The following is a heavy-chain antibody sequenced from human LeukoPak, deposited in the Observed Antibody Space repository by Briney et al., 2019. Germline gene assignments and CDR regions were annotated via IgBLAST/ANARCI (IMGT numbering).Heavy chain of an antibody. D-gene: IGHD2-15*01. V-gene: IGHV3-7*03. CDR1: GFTFSSYW. CDR3: ASEDGSGVIDY. J-gene: IGHJ4*02. Sequence: QSGGSLRLSCAASGFTFSSYWMSWVRQAPGKGLEWVANIKQDGSGKYYVDSVKGRFTISRDNAKNSLYLQMNSLRAEDTAVYYCASEDGSGVIDYWGQGTLVTVSS. CDR2: IKQDGSGK.